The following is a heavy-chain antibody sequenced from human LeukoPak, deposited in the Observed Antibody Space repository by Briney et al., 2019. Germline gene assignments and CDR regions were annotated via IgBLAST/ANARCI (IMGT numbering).Heavy chain of an antibody. V-gene: IGHV4-38-2*02. CDR1: GYSISSGYY. CDR2: IYHSGST. D-gene: IGHD4-17*01. CDR3: ARDGDVTTGDY. J-gene: IGHJ4*02. Sequence: SETLSLTCTVSGYSISSGYYWGWIRPPPGKGLEWIGSIYHSGSTYYNPSLKSRVTISVDTSKNQFSLKLSSVTAADTAVYYCARDGDVTTGDYWGQGTLVTVSS.